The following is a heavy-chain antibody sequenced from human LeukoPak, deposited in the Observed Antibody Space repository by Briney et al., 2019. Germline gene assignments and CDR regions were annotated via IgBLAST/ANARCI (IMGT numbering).Heavy chain of an antibody. CDR3: ARVKSSGWYSFDY. D-gene: IGHD6-19*01. CDR2: IYHSGST. J-gene: IGHJ4*02. Sequence: SETLSLTCTVSGGSISSGGYYWSWIRQPPGKGLEWIGYIYHSGSTYYNPSLKSRVTISVDRSKNQFSLKLSSVTAADTAVYYCARVKSSGWYSFDYWGQGTLVTVSS. CDR1: GGSISSGGYY. V-gene: IGHV4-30-2*01.